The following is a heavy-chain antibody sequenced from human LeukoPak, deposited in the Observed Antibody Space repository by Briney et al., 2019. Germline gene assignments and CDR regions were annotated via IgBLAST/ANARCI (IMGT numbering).Heavy chain of an antibody. J-gene: IGHJ6*02. V-gene: IGHV1-69*13. CDR2: IIPIFGTA. CDR3: ARDRTDIVVVPAAINYYYGMDV. Sequence: SVTVSCTASGGTFSSYAISWVRQAPGQGLEWMGGIIPIFGTANYAQKFQGRVTITADESTSTAYMELSSLRSEDTAVYYCARDRTDIVVVPAAINYYYGMDVWGQGTTVTVSS. CDR1: GGTFSSYA. D-gene: IGHD2-2*01.